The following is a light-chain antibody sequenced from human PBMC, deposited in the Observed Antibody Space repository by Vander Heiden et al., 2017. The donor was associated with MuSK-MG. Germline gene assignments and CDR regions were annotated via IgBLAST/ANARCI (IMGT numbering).Light chain of an antibody. V-gene: IGKV1-39*01. CDR1: QSISSY. CDR3: QQIDSTPVFT. Sequence: DIQMTQSPSSLSASVGDRVTITCQASQSISSYLNWYQQKPGKAPKLLIYAASSLQSGVPSRFSGSGSGTDFTLTISSRQPEDFATYYCQQIDSTPVFTFGPWTKVDIK. J-gene: IGKJ3*01. CDR2: AAS.